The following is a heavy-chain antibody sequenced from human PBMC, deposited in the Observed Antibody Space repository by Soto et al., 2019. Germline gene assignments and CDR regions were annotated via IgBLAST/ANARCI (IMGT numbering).Heavy chain of an antibody. Sequence: QVQLQESGPGLVRPSGTLSLTCAVSGGSISSGDWWSWVRQPPGDRLEWIGVIFHSGTTNYNPSLKSRVTISVDKAQNGFSLKLRSVTAADTAVYYCARTLYCGGDCFSFDYWGPGTLVTVSS. CDR1: GGSISSGDW. V-gene: IGHV4-4*02. CDR2: IFHSGTT. CDR3: ARTLYCGGDCFSFDY. J-gene: IGHJ4*02. D-gene: IGHD2-21*02.